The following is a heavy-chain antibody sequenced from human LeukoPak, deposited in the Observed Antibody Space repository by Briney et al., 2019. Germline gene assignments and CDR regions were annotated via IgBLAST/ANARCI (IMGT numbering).Heavy chain of an antibody. CDR3: ARSLSLRYCDW. D-gene: IGHD3-9*01. CDR1: GGSVSSGIYY. J-gene: IGHJ4*02. Sequence: SETLSLTCTVSGGSVSSGIYYWSWIRQPPGKGPEWIGDIYFSGSTNYNPSLKSRATISVDTSKNQFSLKLSSVTAADTAVYFCARSLSLRYCDWWGPGTLVTVSS. V-gene: IGHV4-61*01. CDR2: IYFSGST.